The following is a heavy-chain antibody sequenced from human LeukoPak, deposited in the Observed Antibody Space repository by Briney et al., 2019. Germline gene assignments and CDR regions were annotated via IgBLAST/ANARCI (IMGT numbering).Heavy chain of an antibody. CDR3: ARGGSGSYFSWLDP. D-gene: IGHD3-10*01. Sequence: ASVKVSCKASGYTFTGYYMHWVRQAPGQGLECVGWINHNSGGTNYAQKFQGRVTMTRDTSISTAYMELSRLRSDDTAVYYCARGGSGSYFSWLDPWGQGTLITVSS. CDR1: GYTFTGYY. V-gene: IGHV1-2*02. J-gene: IGHJ5*02. CDR2: INHNSGGT.